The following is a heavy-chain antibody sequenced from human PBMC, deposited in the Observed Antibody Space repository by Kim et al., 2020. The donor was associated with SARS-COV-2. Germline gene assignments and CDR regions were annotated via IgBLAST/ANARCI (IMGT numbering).Heavy chain of an antibody. J-gene: IGHJ4*02. D-gene: IGHD6-13*01. CDR1: GYTFTRSY. Sequence: ASVKVSCKASGYTFTRSYIHWVRQGPGQGLEWVGLINPNAGSTTYAQNFQGRVAMPSDTSTSTVHLELTGLRSEDTAVYFCARRACSGSSCYFDSWGQGTVVTVSS. CDR2: INPNAGST. CDR3: ARRACSGSSCYFDS. V-gene: IGHV1-46*01.